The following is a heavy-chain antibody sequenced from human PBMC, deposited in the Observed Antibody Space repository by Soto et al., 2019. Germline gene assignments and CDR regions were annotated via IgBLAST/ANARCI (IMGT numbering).Heavy chain of an antibody. CDR1: GGTFSSYA. Sequence: GASVKVSCKASGGTFSSYAISWVRQAPGQGLEWMGGIIPIFGTANYAQKFQGRVTITADESTSTAYMELSSLRSEDTAVYYCAFYLVDYCSGGICYSEVNGLRYDYFVMDVWGEGTTVTVSS. V-gene: IGHV1-69*13. CDR3: AFYLVDYCSGGICYSEVNGLRYDYFVMDV. CDR2: IIPIFGTA. D-gene: IGHD2-15*01. J-gene: IGHJ6*04.